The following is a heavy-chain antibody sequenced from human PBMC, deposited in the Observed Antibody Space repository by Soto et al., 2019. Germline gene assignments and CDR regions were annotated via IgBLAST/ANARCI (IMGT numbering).Heavy chain of an antibody. Sequence: SCKASGGTFSSYAISWVRQAPGQGLEWMGGIIPIFGTANYAQKFQGRVTITADESTSTAYMELSSLRSEDTAVCYCARDPPVGHCSSTSCPLYYYYGMDVWGQGTTVTVSS. J-gene: IGHJ6*02. CDR2: IIPIFGTA. CDR3: ARDPPVGHCSSTSCPLYYYYGMDV. CDR1: GGTFSSYA. D-gene: IGHD2-2*01. V-gene: IGHV1-69*01.